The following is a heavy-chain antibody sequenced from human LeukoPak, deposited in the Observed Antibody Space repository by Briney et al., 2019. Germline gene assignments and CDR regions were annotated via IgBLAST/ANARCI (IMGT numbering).Heavy chain of an antibody. D-gene: IGHD2-8*01. CDR1: GFTFSSYA. Sequence: PGGSLRLSCAASGFTFSSYAMNWVRQAPGKGLEWVPSIRSDSSDRYYVDSVKGRFTISRDNAENSLYLQMSSLRAEDTAVYYCARGGRGPRGVRRIWGQGTMVTVSS. V-gene: IGHV3-21*01. CDR3: ARGGRGPRGVRRI. CDR2: IRSDSSDR. J-gene: IGHJ3*02.